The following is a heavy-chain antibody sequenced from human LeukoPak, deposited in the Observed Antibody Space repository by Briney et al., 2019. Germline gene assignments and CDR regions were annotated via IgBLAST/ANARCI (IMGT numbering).Heavy chain of an antibody. D-gene: IGHD3-10*01. CDR2: IYTSGST. CDR3: AREGDRFGEFRVWDYYFDY. V-gene: IGHV4-4*07. CDR1: GGSISSYY. Sequence: SETLSLTRTVSGGSISSYYWSWIRQPAGKGLEWIGRIYTSGSTNYNPSLKSRVTMSVDTSKNQFSLKLSSVTAADTAVYYCAREGDRFGEFRVWDYYFDYWGQGTLVTVSS. J-gene: IGHJ4*02.